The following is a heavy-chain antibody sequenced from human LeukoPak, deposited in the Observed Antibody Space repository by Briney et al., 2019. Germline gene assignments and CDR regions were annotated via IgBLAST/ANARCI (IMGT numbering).Heavy chain of an antibody. J-gene: IGHJ4*02. Sequence: SETLSLTCTVSGGSFSSNGYYWVWIRQPPGKGLEWIGSIYYSGTTYYNPSLKSRVTISVDTSKNQFSLKLSSVTAADTAVYYCARLVAAPRYFDYWGQGTLVTVSS. CDR3: ARLVAAPRYFDY. D-gene: IGHD2-21*01. V-gene: IGHV4-39*01. CDR1: GGSFSSNGYY. CDR2: IYYSGTT.